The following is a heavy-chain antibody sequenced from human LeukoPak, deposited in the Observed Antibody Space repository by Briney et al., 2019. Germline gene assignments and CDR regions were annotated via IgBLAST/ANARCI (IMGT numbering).Heavy chain of an antibody. CDR2: ISYDGSNK. CDR3: AKVRIAAAGRGYYYGMDV. D-gene: IGHD6-13*01. V-gene: IGHV3-30*18. CDR1: GFTFSSYG. Sequence: RSGGSLRLSCAASGFTFSSYGMHWVRQAPGKGLEWVAVISYDGSNKYYADSVKGRFTISRDNSKNTLYLQMNSLRAEDTAVYYCAKVRIAAAGRGYYYGMDVWGQGTTVTVSS. J-gene: IGHJ6*02.